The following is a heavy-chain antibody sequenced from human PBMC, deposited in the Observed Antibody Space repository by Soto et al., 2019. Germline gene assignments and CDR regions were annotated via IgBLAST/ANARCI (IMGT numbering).Heavy chain of an antibody. J-gene: IGHJ6*02. CDR1: GFTFSSYG. CDR2: ISYDGSNK. V-gene: IGHV3-30*18. D-gene: IGHD1-7*01. CDR3: AKELELLIGMDV. Sequence: QVQLVESGGGVVQPGRSLRLSCAASGFTFSSYGMHWVRQAPGKGLEWVAVISYDGSNKYYADSVKGRFTISRDNSKNTLYLKMNSLRAEDTAVYYCAKELELLIGMDVWGQGTTVTVSS.